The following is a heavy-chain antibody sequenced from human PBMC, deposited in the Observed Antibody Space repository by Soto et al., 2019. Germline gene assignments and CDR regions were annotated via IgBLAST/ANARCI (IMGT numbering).Heavy chain of an antibody. CDR2: INPSGGST. CDR1: GYGFSIYY. Sequence: ASVNVYWKAAGYGFSIYYMHWGRQAPGQGLEWMGIINPSGGSTSYAQKFQGRVTMTRDTSTSTVYMELSSLRSEDTAVYYCARERRAAAGSFDPWGQGTLVTVSS. D-gene: IGHD6-13*01. CDR3: ARERRAAAGSFDP. J-gene: IGHJ5*02. V-gene: IGHV1-46*01.